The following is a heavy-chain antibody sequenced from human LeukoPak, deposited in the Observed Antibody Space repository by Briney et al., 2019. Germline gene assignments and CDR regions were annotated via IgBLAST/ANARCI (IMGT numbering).Heavy chain of an antibody. CDR2: IYLSGST. V-gene: IGHV4-38-2*02. Sequence: SETLSLTCTVSGYSISSGYYWGWIRQPPGKGLEWIGSIYLSGSTYYNPSLKSRVTISVDTSKNQFSLKLSSVTAADTAVYYCATREYSRPLDYYYYMDVWGKGTTVTVSS. J-gene: IGHJ6*03. CDR1: GYSISSGYY. D-gene: IGHD6-6*01. CDR3: ATREYSRPLDYYYYMDV.